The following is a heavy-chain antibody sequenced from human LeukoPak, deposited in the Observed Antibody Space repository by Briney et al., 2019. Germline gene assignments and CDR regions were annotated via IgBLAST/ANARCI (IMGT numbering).Heavy chain of an antibody. D-gene: IGHD4-23*01. CDR2: ISSDGNKI. V-gene: IGHV3-30*03. CDR3: ARGAHRRDDYGGFFDY. Sequence: GGSLRLSCAASGFIFDNFGLIWVRQAPGKGLEWVAVISSDGNKIYYADSVKGRFTISRDNSKNTLYLEMNSLRPEDTALYYCARGAHRRDDYGGFFDYWGQGTLVTVSS. J-gene: IGHJ4*02. CDR1: GFIFDNFG.